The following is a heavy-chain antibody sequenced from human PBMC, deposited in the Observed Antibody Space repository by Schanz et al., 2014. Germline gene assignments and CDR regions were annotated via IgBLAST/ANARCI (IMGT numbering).Heavy chain of an antibody. D-gene: IGHD3-10*01. V-gene: IGHV4-30-4*07. Sequence: QVQLQESGPGLVKPSQTLSLTCTVSGGSINSGGYSWSWIRQPSGKGLEWIGYIYFSGSTYYNPSLKSRLTISIDTSKNQFSLRLSSVTAADTAVYYCARTPFYGSGSYSFDYWGLGTLVTVSS. CDR2: IYFSGST. CDR1: GGSINSGGYS. J-gene: IGHJ4*02. CDR3: ARTPFYGSGSYSFDY.